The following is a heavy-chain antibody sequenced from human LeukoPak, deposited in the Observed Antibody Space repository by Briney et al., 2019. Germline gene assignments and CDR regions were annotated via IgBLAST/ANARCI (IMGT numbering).Heavy chain of an antibody. V-gene: IGHV4-59*08. CDR2: IYYSGTT. CDR3: ARPRYESAAGPLAF. CDR1: SGSISNYY. J-gene: IGHJ4*02. Sequence: SETLSLTCTVSSGSISNYYWSWIRQPPGKGLEWIGYIYYSGTTSYNPSLKSRVTISVDTSKNQFSLKLSSVTAADTAVYYCARPRYESAAGPLAFWGQGTLVTLSS. D-gene: IGHD6-13*01.